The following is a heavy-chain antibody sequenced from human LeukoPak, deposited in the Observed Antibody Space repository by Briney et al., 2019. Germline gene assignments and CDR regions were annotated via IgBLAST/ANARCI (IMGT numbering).Heavy chain of an antibody. CDR2: IRYDGSNK. CDR3: AKDGYYYDSSGYYSPYYFDY. V-gene: IGHV3-30*02. CDR1: GFTFSSYG. Sequence: GGSLRLSCAASGFTFSSYGMHWVRQAPGKGLEWVAFIRYDGSNKYYADSVKGRFTISRDNSKNTLYLQMNSLRAEDTAVYYCAKDGYYYDSSGYYSPYYFDYWGQGTLVTVSS. J-gene: IGHJ4*02. D-gene: IGHD3-22*01.